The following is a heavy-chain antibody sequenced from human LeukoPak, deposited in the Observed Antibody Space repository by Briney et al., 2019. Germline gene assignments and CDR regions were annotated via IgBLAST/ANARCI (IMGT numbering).Heavy chain of an antibody. CDR1: GGSFSGYY. D-gene: IGHD3-10*01. V-gene: IGHV4-34*01. Sequence: SETLSLTCAVYGGSFSGYYWSWIRQPPGKGLEWIGEINHSGSTNYNPSLKSRVSTSVDTSKNQFSLKLSSVTAADTAVYYCARGKYYYGSGTYYTRSYDWYFDLWGRGTLVTVSS. CDR3: ARGKYYYGSGTYYTRSYDWYFDL. J-gene: IGHJ2*01. CDR2: INHSGST.